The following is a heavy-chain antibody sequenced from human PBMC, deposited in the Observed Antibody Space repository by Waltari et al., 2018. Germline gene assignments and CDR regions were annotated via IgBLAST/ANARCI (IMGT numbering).Heavy chain of an antibody. CDR2: IYPGDSDT. V-gene: IGHV5-51*01. J-gene: IGHJ4*02. CDR1: GYRFTTYW. CDR3: ARFPAVAPYYFDS. Sequence: EVQLVQSGPAVKKPGESLKISCKGSGYRFTTYWIGWVRQMPGKGLEWMGMIYPGDSDTRYSPSFQGQVTISADKSISTAYLQWSSLKASDTAMYYCARFPAVAPYYFDSWGQGTLVTVSS. D-gene: IGHD2-15*01.